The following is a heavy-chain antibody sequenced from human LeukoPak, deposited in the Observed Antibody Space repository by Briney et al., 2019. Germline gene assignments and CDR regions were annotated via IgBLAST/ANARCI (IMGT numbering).Heavy chain of an antibody. CDR2: ITGSSDTI. J-gene: IGHJ4*02. CDR1: GFIFSSYP. Sequence: PGGSLRLSCAASGFIFSSYPMNWVRQAPGKGLEWLSQITGSSDTIYYADSLKGRFTVSRDNAKNSLYLQMNGLRAEDTAVYYCARGITMVRGVMRGPFDYWGQGTLVTVSS. V-gene: IGHV3-48*04. D-gene: IGHD3-10*01. CDR3: ARGITMVRGVMRGPFDY.